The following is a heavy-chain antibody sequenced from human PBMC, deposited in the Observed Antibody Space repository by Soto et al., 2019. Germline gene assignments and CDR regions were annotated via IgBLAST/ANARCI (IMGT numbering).Heavy chain of an antibody. D-gene: IGHD3-22*01. J-gene: IGHJ4*02. V-gene: IGHV1-69*06. CDR3: ARLCYYDSSGYLAPVDY. CDR2: IIPIFGTA. CDR1: GGTFSSYA. Sequence: SVKVSCKASGGTFSSYAISWVRQAPGQGLEWMGGIIPIFGTANYAQKFQGRVTITADKSTSTAYMELSSLRSEDTAVYYCARLCYYDSSGYLAPVDYWGQGTLVTVSS.